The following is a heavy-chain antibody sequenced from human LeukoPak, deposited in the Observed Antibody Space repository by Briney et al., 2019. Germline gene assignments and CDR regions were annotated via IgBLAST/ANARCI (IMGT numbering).Heavy chain of an antibody. Sequence: GGSLRLSCAASGFTVSDYAMSWVRQAPGKELQWVSAMSTSGGTTVYADSVKGRFTISRANSRHTLYLQMNSLRAEDTAVYYCASRSGGYRHFDDWGQGTLVTVSS. V-gene: IGHV3-23*01. CDR1: GFTVSDYA. D-gene: IGHD3-10*01. J-gene: IGHJ4*02. CDR3: ASRSGGYRHFDD. CDR2: MSTSGGTT.